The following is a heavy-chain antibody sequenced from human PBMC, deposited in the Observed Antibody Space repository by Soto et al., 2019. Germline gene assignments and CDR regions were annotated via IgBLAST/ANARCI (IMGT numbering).Heavy chain of an antibody. Sequence: DVQLVESGGGLVQPGRSLRLSCAASGFTFDDYAMHWVRQVPGKGLEWVSGINWNSGSIGYGDSVKGRFAISRDNAKNSLQLQMNSLSAEDTAFYYCLKDESINWYSGHFRHWGQGTLVTVSS. CDR2: INWNSGSI. CDR1: GFTFDDYA. D-gene: IGHD6-13*01. J-gene: IGHJ1*01. V-gene: IGHV3-9*01. CDR3: LKDESINWYSGHFRH.